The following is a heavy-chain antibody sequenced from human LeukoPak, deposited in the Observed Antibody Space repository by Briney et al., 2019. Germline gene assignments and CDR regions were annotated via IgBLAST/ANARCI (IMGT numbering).Heavy chain of an antibody. CDR3: VRDGDDYNFDY. CDR2: ISSSGSTI. CDR1: GFTFSDYY. V-gene: IGHV3-11*04. D-gene: IGHD5-24*01. Sequence: TGGSLRLSCAASGFTFSDYYMSWIRQAPGKGLEWVSYISSSGSTIYYADSVKGRFTISRGNAKNTLYLQMYSLRAEDTAAYYCVRDGDDYNFDYWGQGSLVTVSS. J-gene: IGHJ4*02.